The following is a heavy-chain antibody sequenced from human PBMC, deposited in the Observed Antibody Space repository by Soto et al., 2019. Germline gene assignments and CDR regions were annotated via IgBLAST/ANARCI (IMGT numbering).Heavy chain of an antibody. CDR2: VSIGGST. D-gene: IGHD2-15*01. CDR3: AKRRGAGGHFDY. Sequence: DVQLLESGGGLVQPEGSLRLYCEASGFTFSSYAMGWVRQGPGKGLEWVAVVSIGGSTHYADSVRGRFTISRDKSKNTLSLQMNSLTAEDTAVYFCAKRRGAGGHFDYWGQGALVTVSS. CDR1: GFTFSSYA. V-gene: IGHV3-23*01. J-gene: IGHJ4*02.